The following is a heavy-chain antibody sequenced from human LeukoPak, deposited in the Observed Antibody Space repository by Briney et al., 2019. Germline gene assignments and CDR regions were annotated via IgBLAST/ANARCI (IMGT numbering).Heavy chain of an antibody. D-gene: IGHD3-3*01. CDR1: GFTHG. J-gene: IGHJ4*02. CDR2: IWSDGINK. CDR3: AIDFWSGFDY. V-gene: IGHV3-30*02. Sequence: GGSLRLSCAASGFTHGMHWVRQAPGKGLEWVAFIWSDGINKNYADSVKGLFTISRDNSKNTLYLEMNGLRAEDTAVHYCAIDFWSGFDYWGRGTLVTVSS.